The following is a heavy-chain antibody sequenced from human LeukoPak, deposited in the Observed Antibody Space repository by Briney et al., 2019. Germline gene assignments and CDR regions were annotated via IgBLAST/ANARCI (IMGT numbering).Heavy chain of an antibody. D-gene: IGHD2-2*01. J-gene: IGHJ4*02. V-gene: IGHV4-30-4*01. CDR1: GGSISSGDYY. Sequence: SETLSLTCTVSGGSISSGDYYWSWIRQPPGKGLEWIGYIYYSGSTYYNPSLKSRVTISVDTPKNQFSLKLSSVTAADTAVYYCAQGGYCSSTSCYRHWGQGTLVTVSS. CDR3: AQGGYCSSTSCYRH. CDR2: IYYSGST.